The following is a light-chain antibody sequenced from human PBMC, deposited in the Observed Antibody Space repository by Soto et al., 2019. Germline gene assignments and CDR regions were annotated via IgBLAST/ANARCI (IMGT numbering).Light chain of an antibody. CDR2: LGS. CDR3: RQALQTPWT. Sequence: DIVLTQSPLSLPVTPGEPASISCRSSQSLLQSNGNHYLDWYLQKPGQSPQVLIYLGSNRASGVPDRFSGSGSGTDFTLKISRVEAEDVGVYYCRQALQTPWTFGQGTKVEIK. CDR1: QSLLQSNGNHY. J-gene: IGKJ1*01. V-gene: IGKV2-28*01.